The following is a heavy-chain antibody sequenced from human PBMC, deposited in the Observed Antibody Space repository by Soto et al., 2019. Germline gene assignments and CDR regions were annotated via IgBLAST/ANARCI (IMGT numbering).Heavy chain of an antibody. CDR1: GYTLFTYD. D-gene: IGHD5-12*01. CDR3: ARHHGPTTSENWFDP. Sequence: ASVKVSCKASGYTLFTYDISWVRQAPGQGLEWMGWISTYSGDTKYAQKFQGRVTMTTDTSTTTAYLELRSLRSDDTAVYYCARHHGPTTSENWFDPWGQGTLVTVSS. V-gene: IGHV1-18*01. CDR2: ISTYSGDT. J-gene: IGHJ5*02.